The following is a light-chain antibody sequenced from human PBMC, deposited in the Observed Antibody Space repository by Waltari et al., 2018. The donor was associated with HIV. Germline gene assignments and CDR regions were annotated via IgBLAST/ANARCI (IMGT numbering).Light chain of an antibody. CDR3: QHYNSWPGPA. CDR2: TAS. V-gene: IGKV3-15*01. Sequence: DIVITQSPAILSVSPGESATVPCRASQNVYSNFAWYQQKPGQPPRLLIYTASTRATGVPARFTGSGFGTDFTLTISGLQSEDFAVYYCQHYNSWPGPAFGQGTKVEIK. CDR1: QNVYSN. J-gene: IGKJ1*01.